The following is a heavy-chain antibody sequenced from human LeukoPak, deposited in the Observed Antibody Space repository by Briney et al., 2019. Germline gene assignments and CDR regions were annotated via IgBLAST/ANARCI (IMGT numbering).Heavy chain of an antibody. CDR2: IYPGDSDT. Sequence: GASLQISCKGSGYSFTSYWIGWVRQLPGKGLEWMGIIYPGDSDTRYSPSFQGQVTISADKSISTAYLQWSSLKASDTAMYYCARRIALGWFDPWGQGTLVTVSS. D-gene: IGHD3-16*02. CDR1: GYSFTSYW. CDR3: ARRIALGWFDP. J-gene: IGHJ5*02. V-gene: IGHV5-51*01.